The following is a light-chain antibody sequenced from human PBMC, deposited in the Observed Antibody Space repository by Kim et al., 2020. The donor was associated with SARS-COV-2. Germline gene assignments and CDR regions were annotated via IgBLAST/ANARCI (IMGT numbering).Light chain of an antibody. CDR3: HKSYSTPFT. CDR1: KSIRSY. Sequence: VEARVTITGRGSKSIRSYLIGYKKKPGKAPKLLIYEASSWQRGVQSRFSGSGAGTDFPLPISSLHPEELATFYCHKSYSTPFTVGGGTKVE. V-gene: IGKV1-39*01. CDR2: EAS. J-gene: IGKJ4*01.